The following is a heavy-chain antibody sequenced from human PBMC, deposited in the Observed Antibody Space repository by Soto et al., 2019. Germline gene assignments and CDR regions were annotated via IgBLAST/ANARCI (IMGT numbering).Heavy chain of an antibody. CDR3: ARDLVGASYYYY. D-gene: IGHD1-26*01. J-gene: IGHJ4*02. CDR2: ISTNNGDT. CDR1: GYTFTSYG. Sequence: QVQLVQSGAEVKKPGASVKVACKTSGYTFTSYGISWVRQAPGQGLERMGWISTNNGDTNYAQNLQGRVTMTTDTSTSTAYMEVRSLRSDDTAVYYCARDLVGASYYYYWGQGTLVTVSS. V-gene: IGHV1-18*01.